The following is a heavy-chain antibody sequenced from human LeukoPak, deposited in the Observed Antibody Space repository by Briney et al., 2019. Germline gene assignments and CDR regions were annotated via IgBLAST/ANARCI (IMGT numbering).Heavy chain of an antibody. CDR3: ARARPLPGPSHY. J-gene: IGHJ4*02. V-gene: IGHV1-46*01. CDR1: GYTFTSYY. CDR2: INPSGGST. Sequence: ASVKVSCXASGYTFTSYYMHWVRQAPGQGLEWMGIINPSGGSTSYAQKFQGRVTMTRDTSTSTVYMELSSLRSEDTAVYYCARARPLPGPSHYWGQGTLVTVSS.